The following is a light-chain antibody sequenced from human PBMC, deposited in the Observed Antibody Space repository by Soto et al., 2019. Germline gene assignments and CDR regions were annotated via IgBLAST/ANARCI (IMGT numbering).Light chain of an antibody. V-gene: IGLV1-44*01. CDR3: AAWDDSLSCWL. Sequence: QAVVTQPPSASGTPGQRVTISCSGSSSNIGSHTLNWYQQLPGTAPKLLIYSNDQRPSGVPVRFSGSKSGTSASLAISGLQSEDEADYYCAAWDDSLSCWLFGGGTKLTVL. CDR2: SND. J-gene: IGLJ3*02. CDR1: SSNIGSHT.